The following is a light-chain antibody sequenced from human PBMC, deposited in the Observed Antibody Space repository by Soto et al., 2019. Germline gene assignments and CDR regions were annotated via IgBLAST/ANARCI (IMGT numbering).Light chain of an antibody. Sequence: DIQMTQSPSSLSASVGDRVTITCRAGQSISTYLNWYQQKPGKAPNLLIYGASNLQSGVPSRFSGSGSGTHFTLTISSLQPGDSATYFWQQSYSIPPEYTFGQGTKLEIK. V-gene: IGKV1-39*01. J-gene: IGKJ2*01. CDR3: QQSYSIPPEYT. CDR2: GAS. CDR1: QSISTY.